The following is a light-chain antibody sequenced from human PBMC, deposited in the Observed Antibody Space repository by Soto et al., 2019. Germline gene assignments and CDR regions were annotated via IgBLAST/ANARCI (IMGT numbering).Light chain of an antibody. CDR2: CAS. CDR3: HQYYSTPLT. Sequence: DIVMTQSPDSLAVSLGERATINCKSSQSGLYSSDNRYYLAWFQQKSGQPPKLLIYCASTRESGVPDRFSGSGSGTDFTLTISSLQAEDVAVYYCHQYYSTPLTVGGGTKVEIE. CDR1: QSGLYSSDNRYY. V-gene: IGKV4-1*01. J-gene: IGKJ4*01.